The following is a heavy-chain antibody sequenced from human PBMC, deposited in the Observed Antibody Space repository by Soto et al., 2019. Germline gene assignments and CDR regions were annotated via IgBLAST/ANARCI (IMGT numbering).Heavy chain of an antibody. V-gene: IGHV2-70*11. Sequence: ESGPTLVNPTQTLTLTCTFSGFSLSTSGMCVSWIRQPPGKALEWLARIDWDDDKYYSTSLKTRLTISKDTSKNQVVLTMTNMDPVDTATYYCARITMVRGAPSGYYYYGMDVWGQGTTVTVSS. D-gene: IGHD3-10*01. J-gene: IGHJ6*02. CDR1: GFSLSTSGMC. CDR3: ARITMVRGAPSGYYYYGMDV. CDR2: IDWDDDK.